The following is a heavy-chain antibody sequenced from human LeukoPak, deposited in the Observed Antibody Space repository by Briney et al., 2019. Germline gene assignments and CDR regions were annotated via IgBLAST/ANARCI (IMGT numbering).Heavy chain of an antibody. Sequence: PSETLSLTCAVYGGSFSGYYWSWIRQPPGKGLEWIGEINHSGSTNYNPSLKSRVTISVDTSKNQFSLKLSSVTAADTAVYYCARPLYPGIAVTDYWGQGTLVTVSS. CDR1: GGSFSGYY. CDR3: ARPLYPGIAVTDY. CDR2: INHSGST. V-gene: IGHV4-34*01. D-gene: IGHD6-19*01. J-gene: IGHJ4*02.